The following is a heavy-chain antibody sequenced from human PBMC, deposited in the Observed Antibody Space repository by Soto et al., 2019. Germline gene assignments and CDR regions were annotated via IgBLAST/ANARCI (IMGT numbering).Heavy chain of an antibody. D-gene: IGHD5-18*01. CDR3: AKDGIQLWSQLDY. V-gene: IGHV3-30*18. CDR1: GFTFSSYG. J-gene: IGHJ4*02. Sequence: GGSLRLSCAASGFTFSSYGMHWVRQAPGKGLEWVAVISYDGSNKYYADSVKGRFTISRDNSKNTLYLQMNSLRAEDTAVYYCAKDGIQLWSQLDYWGQGTLVTVSS. CDR2: ISYDGSNK.